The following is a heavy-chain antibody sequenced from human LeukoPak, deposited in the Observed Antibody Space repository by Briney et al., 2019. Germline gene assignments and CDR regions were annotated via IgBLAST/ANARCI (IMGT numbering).Heavy chain of an antibody. J-gene: IGHJ3*02. V-gene: IGHV1-46*01. D-gene: IGHD3-9*01. CDR3: AKDPRNILTGDYDDFDI. CDR2: INPSGGIT. Sequence: GASVKVSCKASGYTFTSYGISWVRQAPGQGLEWMGIINPSGGITSYAQKFQGRVTMTRDMSTSTVYMELSSLTSDDTAVYFCAKDPRNILTGDYDDFDIWGQGTMVIVSS. CDR1: GYTFTSYG.